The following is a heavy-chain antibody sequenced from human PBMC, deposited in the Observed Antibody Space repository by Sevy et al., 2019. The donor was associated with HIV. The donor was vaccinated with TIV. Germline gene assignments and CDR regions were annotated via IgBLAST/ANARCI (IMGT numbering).Heavy chain of an antibody. D-gene: IGHD5-12*01. CDR1: GFTFNSYW. CDR2: IKQDGSEK. V-gene: IGHV3-7*01. CDR3: QIEGSPYDTYYYYYGMDV. J-gene: IGHJ6*02. Sequence: GESLKISCAASGFTFNSYWMSWVRQAPGKGLEWVANIKQDGSEKYHVDSVKGRFTISRDNSQNSLFLQMNTLRAEDTAVYYCQIEGSPYDTYYYYYGMDVWGQGTTVTVSS.